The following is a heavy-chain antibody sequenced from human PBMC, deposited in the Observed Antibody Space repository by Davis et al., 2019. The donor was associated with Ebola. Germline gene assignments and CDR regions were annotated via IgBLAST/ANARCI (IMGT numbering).Heavy chain of an antibody. D-gene: IGHD2-21*02. CDR2: LGTSADT. Sequence: GGSLRLSCAASGFIFSNYVMSWVRQAPGKGLEWVSTLGTSADTYYAGSVKGRFTISRDNSKNTLYLRMNGLRVEDTAIYYCAKDTANIWFDIWGQGTMVTVSS. V-gene: IGHV3-23*01. CDR1: GFIFSNYV. CDR3: AKDTANIWFDI. J-gene: IGHJ3*02.